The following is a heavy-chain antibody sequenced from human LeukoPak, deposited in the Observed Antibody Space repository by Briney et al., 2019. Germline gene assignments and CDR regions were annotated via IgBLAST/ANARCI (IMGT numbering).Heavy chain of an antibody. CDR3: ARDTVIRDSYSYNYYMDV. V-gene: IGHV3-53*01. CDR2: IYSGGST. D-gene: IGHD4-11*01. J-gene: IGHJ6*03. Sequence: GGSLRLSCAASGFTLSSNYMSWVRQAPGKGLEWVSVIYSGGSTYYADSVKGRCTIYRDNCKNTLYIQMNSLRAEDTAVYYCARDTVIRDSYSYNYYMDVWGKGTTVTASS. CDR1: GFTLSSNY.